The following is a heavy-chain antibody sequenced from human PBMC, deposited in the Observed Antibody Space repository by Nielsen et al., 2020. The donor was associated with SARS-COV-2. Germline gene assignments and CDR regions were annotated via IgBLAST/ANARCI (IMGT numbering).Heavy chain of an antibody. CDR1: GYTFTGYY. V-gene: IGHV1-2*02. J-gene: IGHJ3*02. Sequence: ASVKVSCKASGYTFTGYYMHWVRQAPGQGLEWMGWINPNSGGTNYAQKFQGRVTITRDTSASTAYMELSSLRSEDTAVYYCARDGGLDAFDIWGQGTMVTVSS. CDR2: INPNSGGT. D-gene: IGHD2-15*01. CDR3: ARDGGLDAFDI.